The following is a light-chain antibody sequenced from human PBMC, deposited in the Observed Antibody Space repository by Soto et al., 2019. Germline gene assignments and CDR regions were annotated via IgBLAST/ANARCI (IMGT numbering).Light chain of an antibody. CDR3: QQYGRSRT. CDR1: QSFGGSY. CDR2: GAS. J-gene: IGKJ1*01. V-gene: IGKV3-20*01. Sequence: NVLTQSPDTLSLSPGERASLSCRASQSFGGSYLAWYQQKPGQAPRLLIYGASTRATGIPDRFSGSGSGTNFTLTVSRLEPEDFAVYYCQQYGRSRTFGQGTKVDNK.